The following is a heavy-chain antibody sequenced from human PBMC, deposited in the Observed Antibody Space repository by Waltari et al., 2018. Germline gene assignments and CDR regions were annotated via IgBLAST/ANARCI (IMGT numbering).Heavy chain of an antibody. V-gene: IGHV3-74*01. Sequence: EVQLVESGGGLVQPGGSLRLSCAASGFTFSTSWMHWFRQAPGMGLESGSRISPDGDIKLDVDSVEGRFTTSRDNAKNTLYLQMSGLRAEDTAVYFCERGGGFWGQGTLVTVSS. CDR3: ERGGGF. CDR1: GFTFSTSW. J-gene: IGHJ4*02. D-gene: IGHD3-16*01. CDR2: ISPDGDIK.